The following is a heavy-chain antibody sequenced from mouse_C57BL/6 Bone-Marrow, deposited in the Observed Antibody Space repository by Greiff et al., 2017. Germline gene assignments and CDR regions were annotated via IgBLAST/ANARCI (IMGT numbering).Heavy chain of an antibody. D-gene: IGHD2-3*01. V-gene: IGHV1-15*01. J-gene: IGHJ1*03. CDR1: GYTFTDYE. CDR3: TRWLLRPSYWYFDV. Sequence: VKLVESGAELVRPGASVTLSCKASGYTFTDYEMHWVKQTPVHGLEWIGAIDPETGGTAYNQKFKGKAILTADKSSSTAYMELRSLTSEDSAVYYCTRWLLRPSYWYFDVWGTGTTVTVSS. CDR2: IDPETGGT.